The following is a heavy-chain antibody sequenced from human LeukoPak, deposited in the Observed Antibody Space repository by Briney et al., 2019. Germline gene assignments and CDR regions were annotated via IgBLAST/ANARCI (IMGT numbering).Heavy chain of an antibody. CDR1: GGSFSGYY. Sequence: PSETPSLTCAVYGGSFSGYYWSWIRQPPGKGLEWNGEINHSGSTNYNPFIKSRVTISVDTSKNQISLKLSSVTAADTGVYYCARAGDDFWSGYYHFDYWGQGPLVTVSS. V-gene: IGHV4-34*01. J-gene: IGHJ4*02. CDR2: INHSGST. CDR3: ARAGDDFWSGYYHFDY. D-gene: IGHD3-3*01.